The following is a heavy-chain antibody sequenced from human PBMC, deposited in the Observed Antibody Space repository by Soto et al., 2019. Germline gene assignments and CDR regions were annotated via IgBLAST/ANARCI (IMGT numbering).Heavy chain of an antibody. Sequence: QVQLQQWGASLLKPSDTLSLTCAVYGGSFSGYYWSWIRQPPGKGLEWIGEINHSGTTNYHPSLKSRVTMSVDTSKNQFSLRLTSVTAADTAMYYCAREAGGGGEYSVGFWGQGMLVSVSS. V-gene: IGHV4-34*01. CDR1: GGSFSGYY. CDR3: AREAGGGGEYSVGF. J-gene: IGHJ4*02. D-gene: IGHD3-10*01. CDR2: INHSGTT.